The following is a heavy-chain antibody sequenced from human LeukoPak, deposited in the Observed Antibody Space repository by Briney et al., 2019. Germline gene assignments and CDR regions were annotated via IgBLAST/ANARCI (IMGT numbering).Heavy chain of an antibody. V-gene: IGHV4-61*08. CDR2: IYYSGTT. J-gene: IGHJ4*02. D-gene: IGHD2-15*01. CDR3: ARYSEPPRYFDY. CDR1: GGSISTVSGGSISDYY. Sequence: SETLSLTCTVSGGSISTVSGGSISDYYWNWIRQSPGKGLEWIGYIYYSGTTNYNPSLKSRVTISVDTSNNQFSLRLTSVTAADTAVYYCARYSEPPRYFDYWGQGTLVTVSS.